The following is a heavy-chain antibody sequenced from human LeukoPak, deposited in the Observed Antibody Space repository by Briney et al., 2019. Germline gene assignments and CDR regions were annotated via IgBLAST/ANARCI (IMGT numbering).Heavy chain of an antibody. CDR2: IYYSGTT. CDR1: GGSVSSGSYY. Sequence: SETLSLTCTVSGGSVSSGSYYWTWIRQPPGKGLEWIGYIYYSGTTNYNPSLKSRVTISVDTSKNQFSLKLGSVTAADTAVYYCARVGIAVASPFFDYWGQGTLVTVSS. J-gene: IGHJ4*02. V-gene: IGHV4-61*01. D-gene: IGHD6-19*01. CDR3: ARVGIAVASPFFDY.